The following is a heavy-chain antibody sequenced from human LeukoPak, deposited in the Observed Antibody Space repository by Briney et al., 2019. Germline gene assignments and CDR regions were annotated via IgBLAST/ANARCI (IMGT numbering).Heavy chain of an antibody. V-gene: IGHV4-4*02. CDR2: FSHSGIT. Sequence: PSETLSLTCGVSGAXISRGSWWSWVRQPPGKGLEWIGEFSHSGITNFNPSLKSRGTISVDKSRNQFSLNLISVTAADTAVYFCARNGGHNQEHWGQGTLVTVSS. CDR3: ARNGGHNQEH. D-gene: IGHD1-1*01. J-gene: IGHJ4*02. CDR1: GAXISRGSW.